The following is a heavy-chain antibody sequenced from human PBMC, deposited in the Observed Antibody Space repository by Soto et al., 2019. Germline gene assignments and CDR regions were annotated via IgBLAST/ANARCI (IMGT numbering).Heavy chain of an antibody. CDR1: GFTFSSYA. CDR2: ISGSGGST. V-gene: IGHV3-23*01. D-gene: IGHD3-10*01. J-gene: IGHJ6*02. CDR3: AKEELVYYGSGSYYYYYGMDV. Sequence: GGSLRLSCAASGFTFSSYAMSWVRQAPGKGLEWVSAISGSGGSTYYADSVKGRFTISRDNSKNTLYLQMNSLGAEDTAVYYCAKEELVYYGSGSYYYYYGMDVWGQGTTVTVSS.